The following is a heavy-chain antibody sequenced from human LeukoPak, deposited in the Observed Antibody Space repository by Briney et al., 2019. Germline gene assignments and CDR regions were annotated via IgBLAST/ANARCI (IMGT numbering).Heavy chain of an antibody. V-gene: IGHV3-53*01. Sequence: PGGSLRLSCAASGFTFSSYAMSWVRQAPGKGLEWVSVIYSGGSTYYADSVKGRFTISRDNSKNTLCLQMNSLRAEDTAVYYCARGPVKGYYYYYGMDVWGQGTTVTVSS. J-gene: IGHJ6*02. CDR2: IYSGGST. CDR3: ARGPVKGYYYYYGMDV. D-gene: IGHD4-17*01. CDR1: GFTFSSYA.